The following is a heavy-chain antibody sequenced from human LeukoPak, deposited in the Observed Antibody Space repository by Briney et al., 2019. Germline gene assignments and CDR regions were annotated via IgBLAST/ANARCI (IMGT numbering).Heavy chain of an antibody. CDR2: ISYDGSNK. Sequence: GGSLRLSCAASGFTFSSFGMHWVRQAPGRGLEWVAVISYDGSNKYCADSVKGRFTISRDNSKNTLYLQMNSLRAEDTAVYYCASCEMATIWGAFDIWGQGTMVTVSS. CDR1: GFTFSSFG. J-gene: IGHJ3*02. D-gene: IGHD5-24*01. CDR3: ASCEMATIWGAFDI. V-gene: IGHV3-30*03.